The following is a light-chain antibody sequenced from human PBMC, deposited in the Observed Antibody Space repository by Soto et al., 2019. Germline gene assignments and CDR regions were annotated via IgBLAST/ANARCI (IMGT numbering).Light chain of an antibody. CDR2: DVS. CDR3: QHYGFLLRT. CDR1: QSITIW. V-gene: IGKV1-5*01. Sequence: DIKMSQSPSAVSPYVGPSGTITCLASQSITIWLAWYQQRQGQAPKILIYDVSSLQSGVPSRFSGTWSGTEFTLTISSLEPEDFEVYYCQHYGFLLRTFGQRTKVAIK. J-gene: IGKJ1*01.